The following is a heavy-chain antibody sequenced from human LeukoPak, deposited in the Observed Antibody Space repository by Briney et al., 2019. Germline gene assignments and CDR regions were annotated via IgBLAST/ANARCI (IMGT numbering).Heavy chain of an antibody. V-gene: IGHV3-48*02. D-gene: IGHD1-26*01. J-gene: IGHJ3*02. Sequence: GGSLRLSSAASGFTFSNYNINWVRQAPGKGLEWVSFIGSSSSPIYYADSVKGRFTVSRDNAKNSLYLHLNSLRDEDTAVYYCARDPRPYSGSGLHFDIWGQGTLVTVSS. CDR3: ARDPRPYSGSGLHFDI. CDR2: IGSSSSPI. CDR1: GFTFSNYN.